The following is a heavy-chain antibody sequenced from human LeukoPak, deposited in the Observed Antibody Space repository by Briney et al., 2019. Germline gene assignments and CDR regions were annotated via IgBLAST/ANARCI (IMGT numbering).Heavy chain of an antibody. CDR2: IYSSGST. CDR3: ARDGYRVTGYYYYMDV. D-gene: IGHD5-12*01. J-gene: IGHJ6*03. V-gene: IGHV4-61*02. CDR1: GGSISSGSYY. Sequence: TLSLTCTVSGGSISSGSYYWSWIRQPAGKGLEWIGRIYSSGSTNFNPSLESRVTISADMSKNQFSLKLSSVTAADTAVYFCARDGYRVTGYYYYMDVWGKGTTVTVSS.